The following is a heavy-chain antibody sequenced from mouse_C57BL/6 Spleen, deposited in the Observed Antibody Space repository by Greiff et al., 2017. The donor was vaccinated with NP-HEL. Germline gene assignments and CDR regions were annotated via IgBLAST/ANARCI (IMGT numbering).Heavy chain of an antibody. CDR1: GYSITSGYY. CDR2: ISYDGSN. D-gene: IGHD1-1*01. CDR3: AREYYGSSEKNAMDY. J-gene: IGHJ4*01. V-gene: IGHV3-6*01. Sequence: EVKLMESGPGLVKPSQSLSLTCSVTGYSITSGYYWNWIRQFPGNKLEWMGYISYDGSNNYNPSLKNRISITRDTSKNQFFLKLNSVTTEDTAAYYGAREYYGSSEKNAMDYWGQGTSVTVSS.